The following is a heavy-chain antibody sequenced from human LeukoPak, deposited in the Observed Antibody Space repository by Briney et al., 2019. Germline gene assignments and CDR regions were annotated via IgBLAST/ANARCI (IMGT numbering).Heavy chain of an antibody. J-gene: IGHJ4*02. Sequence: SETLSLNCTVSGGSISSSSYYWGWIRQPPGKGLEWIGGIYYSGSTYYNPSLKSRVTISVDTSKNQFSLKLSSVTAADTAVFYCARGRDGSSHYFEYWGQGTLVTVSS. CDR1: GGSISSSSYY. CDR2: IYYSGST. CDR3: ARGRDGSSHYFEY. D-gene: IGHD1-26*01. V-gene: IGHV4-39*02.